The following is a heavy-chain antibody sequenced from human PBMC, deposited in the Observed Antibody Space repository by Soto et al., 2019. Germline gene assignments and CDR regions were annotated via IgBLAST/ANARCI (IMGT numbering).Heavy chain of an antibody. J-gene: IGHJ3*02. V-gene: IGHV3-30-3*01. CDR3: ARDRAYYYDSSPYNAFDI. CDR1: GFTFSSYA. CDR2: ISYDGSNK. D-gene: IGHD3-22*01. Sequence: QPGGSLRLSCAASGFTFSSYAMHWVRQAPGKGLEWVAVISYDGSNKYYADSVKGRFTISRDNSKNTLYLQMNSLRAEDTAVYYCARDRAYYYDSSPYNAFDIWGQGTMVTVSS.